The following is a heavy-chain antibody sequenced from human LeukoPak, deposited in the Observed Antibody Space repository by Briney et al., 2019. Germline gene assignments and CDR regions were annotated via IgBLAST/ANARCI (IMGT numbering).Heavy chain of an antibody. CDR2: IYYSGST. CDR1: GGSISSYY. CDR3: ARGSDILTGYYPDY. D-gene: IGHD3-9*01. Sequence: SETLSLTCTVSGGSISSYYWSWIRQSPGKGLEWIGYIYYSGSTNYNPSLKSRVTISVDTSKNEFSLKLSSVTAADTAVYYCARGSDILTGYYPDYWGQGTLVTVSS. V-gene: IGHV4-59*01. J-gene: IGHJ4*02.